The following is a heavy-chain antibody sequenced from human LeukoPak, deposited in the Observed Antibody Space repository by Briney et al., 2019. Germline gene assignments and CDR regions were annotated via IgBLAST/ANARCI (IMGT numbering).Heavy chain of an antibody. J-gene: IGHJ4*02. CDR1: GFTFSGSA. D-gene: IGHD1-26*01. CDR3: AKDSTSGSYYLDY. V-gene: IGHV3-23*01. CDR2: ISGSGGST. Sequence: PGGSLRLSCAASGFTFSGSAMHWVRQAPGKGLEWVSAISGSGGSTYYADSVKGRFTISRDNSKNTLYLQMNSLRAEDTAVYYCAKDSTSGSYYLDYWGQGTLVTVSS.